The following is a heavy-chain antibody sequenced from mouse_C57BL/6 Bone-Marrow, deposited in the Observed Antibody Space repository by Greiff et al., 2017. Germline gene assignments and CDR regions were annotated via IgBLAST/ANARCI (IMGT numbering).Heavy chain of an antibody. D-gene: IGHD2-4*01. J-gene: IGHJ1*03. CDR3: GDPYYDYGYWYFDV. Sequence: QVQLQQSGAELASPGASVTLSCKASGYTFTDHIMNWVKKRPGQGLEWIGRIYPVSGETNSNQKFMGKATFSVDRSSSTVYMVLNSLTSEGPAVYYCGDPYYDYGYWYFDVWGTGTTVTVSS. V-gene: IGHV1-11*01. CDR1: GYTFTDHI. CDR2: IYPVSGET.